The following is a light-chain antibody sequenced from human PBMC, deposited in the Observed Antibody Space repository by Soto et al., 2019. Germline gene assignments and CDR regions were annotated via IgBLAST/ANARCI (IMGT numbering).Light chain of an antibody. CDR3: CSYAGSSTGVV. Sequence: QSALTQPASVSGSPGQSITISCTGTSSDVWSYNLVSWYQQHPGKAPKLMIYEGTKRPSGVSNRFSGSKSGNTASLTISGLQAEDEADYYCCSYAGSSTGVVFGGGTKVTVL. V-gene: IGLV2-23*01. CDR1: SSDVWSYNL. J-gene: IGLJ2*01. CDR2: EGT.